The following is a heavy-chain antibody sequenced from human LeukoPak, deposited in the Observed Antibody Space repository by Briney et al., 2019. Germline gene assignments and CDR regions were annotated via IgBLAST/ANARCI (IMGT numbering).Heavy chain of an antibody. CDR2: IYSGGGT. D-gene: IGHD3-22*01. J-gene: IGHJ4*02. Sequence: GGSLRLSCAASGFTVSDNFMSWVRQSPGKGLEWASIIYSGGGTYYADSVKGRFTISRDSSKNTLYLQMNSLRAEDSALFYCVRGHSSNYLAYWGQGTLVTVSS. CDR1: GFTVSDNF. CDR3: VRGHSSNYLAY. V-gene: IGHV3-53*01.